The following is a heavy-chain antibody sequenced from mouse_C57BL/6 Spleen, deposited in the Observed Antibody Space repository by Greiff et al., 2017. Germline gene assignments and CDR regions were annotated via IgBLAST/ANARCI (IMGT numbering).Heavy chain of an antibody. V-gene: IGHV3-1*01. J-gene: IGHJ2*01. CDR1: GYSITSGYD. D-gene: IGHD1-1*01. CDR3: AREEDGPYFDY. Sequence: ESGPGMVKPSQSLSLTCTVTGYSITSGYDWHWIRHFPGNKLEWMGYISYSGSTNYNPSLKSRISITHDTSKNHFFLKLNSVTTEDTATYYCAREEDGPYFDYGGQGTTLTVAS. CDR2: ISYSGST.